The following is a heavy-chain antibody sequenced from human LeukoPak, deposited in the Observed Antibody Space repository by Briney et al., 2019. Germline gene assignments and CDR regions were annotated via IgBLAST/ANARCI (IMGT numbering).Heavy chain of an antibody. Sequence: GGSLRLSCAASGFTYSDYYMSWIRQAPGKGSEWISYMSRSGQTIAYAESVKGRFTVSRDNAKNSLFLQMNSLRAEDTAVYYCVRYVFDMGTTYYFDYWGQGTLVTVSS. D-gene: IGHD3-10*02. CDR2: MSRSGQTI. V-gene: IGHV3-11*01. CDR1: GFTYSDYY. J-gene: IGHJ4*02. CDR3: VRYVFDMGTTYYFDY.